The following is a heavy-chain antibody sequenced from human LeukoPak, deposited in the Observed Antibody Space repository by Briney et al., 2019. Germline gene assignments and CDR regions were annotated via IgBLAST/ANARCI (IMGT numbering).Heavy chain of an antibody. CDR2: IYYSGST. CDR1: GGSISSSSYY. D-gene: IGHD6-6*01. J-gene: IGHJ4*02. Sequence: SETLSLTCTVSGGSISSSSYYWGWIRQPPGKGLEWIGSIYYSGSTYYNPSLKSRVTISVDTSKNQFSLKLSSVTAADTAVYYCARIAARPDYWGQGILVTVSS. V-gene: IGHV4-39*01. CDR3: ARIAARPDY.